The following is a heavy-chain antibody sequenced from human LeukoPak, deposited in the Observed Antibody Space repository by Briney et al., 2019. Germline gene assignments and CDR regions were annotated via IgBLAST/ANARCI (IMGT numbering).Heavy chain of an antibody. V-gene: IGHV4-4*07. CDR3: AGTAMIVVQRKVDY. J-gene: IGHJ4*02. CDR2: IYTSGST. CDR1: GGSISSYY. D-gene: IGHD3-22*01. Sequence: PSETLSLTCTVSGGSISSYYWSWIRQPAGKGLEWIGRIYTSGSTNYNPSLKSRVTMSVDTSKNQFSLKLSSVTAADTAVYYCAGTAMIVVQRKVDYWGQGTLVTVSS.